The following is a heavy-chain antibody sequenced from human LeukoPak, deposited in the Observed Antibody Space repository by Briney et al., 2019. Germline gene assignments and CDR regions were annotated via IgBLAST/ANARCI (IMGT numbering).Heavy chain of an antibody. J-gene: IGHJ4*02. CDR3: ASPLYDSSGYYSPPGDY. D-gene: IGHD3-22*01. CDR1: GGTFSTYA. Sequence: SVKASCKASGGTFSTYAISWVRQAPGQGLEWMGRIIPILGIANYAQKFQGRVTITADKSTSTAYMELSSLRSEDTAVYYCASPLYDSSGYYSPPGDYWGQGTLVTVSS. V-gene: IGHV1-69*04. CDR2: IIPILGIA.